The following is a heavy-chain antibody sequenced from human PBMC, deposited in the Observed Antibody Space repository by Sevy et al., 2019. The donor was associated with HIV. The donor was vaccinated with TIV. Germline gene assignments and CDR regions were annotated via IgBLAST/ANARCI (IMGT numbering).Heavy chain of an antibody. D-gene: IGHD5-12*01. V-gene: IGHV3-7*01. Sequence: GGSLRLSCAASGFTFNSYWMSWVRQAPGKGLEWVANIKQAGSEKYYVDSVKGRFTISRDNSQNSLFLQMNTLRAEDTAVYYCAREGSPYDTYYYSNGMDIWGQGTTVTVSS. CDR3: AREGSPYDTYYYSNGMDI. J-gene: IGHJ6*01. CDR2: IKQAGSEK. CDR1: GFTFNSYW.